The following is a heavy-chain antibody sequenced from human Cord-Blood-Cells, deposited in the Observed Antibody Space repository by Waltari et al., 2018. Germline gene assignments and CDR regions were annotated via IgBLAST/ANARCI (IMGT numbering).Heavy chain of an antibody. Sequence: QVQLQQPGPGPLKLSQTLPLTCAISRDSISSNSAAWNWLRQSPSRGLEWLGRTYYRSKWYNGYAVSVKSRITINPDTSKNQFSLQLNSVTPEDTAVYYCARDGGDSYFDYWGQGTLVTVSS. CDR3: ARDGGDSYFDY. CDR2: TYYRSKWYN. V-gene: IGHV6-1*01. CDR1: RDSISSNSAA. D-gene: IGHD2-21*01. J-gene: IGHJ4*02.